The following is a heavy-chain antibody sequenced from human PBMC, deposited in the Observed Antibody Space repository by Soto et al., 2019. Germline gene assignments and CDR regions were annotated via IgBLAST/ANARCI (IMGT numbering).Heavy chain of an antibody. Sequence: GESLKISCKGSGYSFTSYWIGWVRQMPGKGLEWMGIIYPGDSDTRYSPSFQGQVTISADKSISTAYLQWSSLKASDTAMYYCARLFEYSSSSMKEGYYYGMDVWGQGTTVTVSS. D-gene: IGHD6-6*01. CDR2: IYPGDSDT. J-gene: IGHJ6*02. V-gene: IGHV5-51*01. CDR3: ARLFEYSSSSMKEGYYYGMDV. CDR1: GYSFTSYW.